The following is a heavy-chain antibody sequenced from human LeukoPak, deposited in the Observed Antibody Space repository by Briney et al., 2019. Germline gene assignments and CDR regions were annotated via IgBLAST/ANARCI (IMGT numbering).Heavy chain of an antibody. CDR1: GGSISSFY. V-gene: IGHV4-59*01. D-gene: IGHD1-1*01. J-gene: IGHJ5*02. CDR2: IYYSGST. CDR3: ARHGTSGTNLNWFDP. Sequence: PSETLSLTCTVSGGSISSFYWSWIRQPPGKGLEWIGYIYYSGSTNYNPSLKSRVTISVDTSKNQFSLKLSSVTAADTAVYYCARHGTSGTNLNWFDPWGQGTLVTVSS.